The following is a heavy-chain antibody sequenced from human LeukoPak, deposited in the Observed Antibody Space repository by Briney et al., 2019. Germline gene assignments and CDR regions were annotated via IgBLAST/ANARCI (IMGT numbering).Heavy chain of an antibody. Sequence: KPSETLSLTCTVSGASISSGAYHWSWIRQPPGKGLEWIGYSGNTDYNPSLNSRVTISVDTSKNQLSLRLSSVTTADTAVYFCATYYAGRGGSGYWGQGTLVTVSS. CDR1: GASISSGAYH. V-gene: IGHV4-30-4*01. CDR2: SGNT. J-gene: IGHJ4*02. CDR3: ATYYAGRGGSGY. D-gene: IGHD3-10*01.